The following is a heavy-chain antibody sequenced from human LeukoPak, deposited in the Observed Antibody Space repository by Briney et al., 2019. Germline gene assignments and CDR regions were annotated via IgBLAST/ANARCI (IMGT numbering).Heavy chain of an antibody. CDR1: GFTFSDSY. CDR3: TRDPRHFDS. J-gene: IGHJ5*01. Sequence: GSLRLSCAASGFTFSDSYMTWVRQAPGKGVEWVAYISGSGHDINYSDSVKGRFTISRDNAKNSLYLQMSSLRVEDAAVYYCTRDPRHFDSCGQGTLVTVSS. D-gene: IGHD6-6*01. V-gene: IGHV3-11*04. CDR2: ISGSGHDI.